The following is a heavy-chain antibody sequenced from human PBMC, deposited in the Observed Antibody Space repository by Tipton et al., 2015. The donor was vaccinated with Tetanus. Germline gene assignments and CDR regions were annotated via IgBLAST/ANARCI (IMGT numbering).Heavy chain of an antibody. CDR2: IYYSGST. CDR1: GGSISSGGYY. J-gene: IGHJ6*02. V-gene: IGHV4-31*03. CDR3: ARVRGLLTGYRYYYYGMDV. Sequence: TLSLTCTVSGGSISSGGYYWSWIRQHPGKGLEWIGYIYYSGSTYYNPSLKSRVTISVDTSKNQFSLKLSSVTAADTAVYYCARVRGLLTGYRYYYYGMDVWGQGTTVTVSS. D-gene: IGHD3-9*01.